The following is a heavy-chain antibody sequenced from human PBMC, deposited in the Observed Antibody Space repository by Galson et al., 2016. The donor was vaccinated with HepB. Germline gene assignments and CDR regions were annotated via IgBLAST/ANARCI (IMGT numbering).Heavy chain of an antibody. D-gene: IGHD3-10*01. CDR3: AREAEERGVILMPY. CDR2: ISAYYGNT. V-gene: IGHV1-18*01. Sequence: SVKVSCKASGYTFTTYGISWVRQAPGQGLEWMGWISAYYGNTKSTQKPQGRVTMTRDTSPSTAYMELRSLTSDDTAVYYCAREAEERGVILMPYWGQGTLVTVSS. J-gene: IGHJ4*02. CDR1: GYTFTTYG.